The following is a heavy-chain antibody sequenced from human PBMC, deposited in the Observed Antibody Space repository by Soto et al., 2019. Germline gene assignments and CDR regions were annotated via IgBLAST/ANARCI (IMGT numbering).Heavy chain of an antibody. CDR3: ARDPGIAAAGPIYYYYGMDV. Sequence: QVQLVQSGAEVKKPGASVKVSCKASGYTFTSYGISWVRQAPGQGLEWMGRISAYNGNTNYAQKLQGRVTMTTDTSTSTAYMELRSLRSDDTAVYYCARDPGIAAAGPIYYYYGMDVWGQGTTVTVSS. J-gene: IGHJ6*02. CDR1: GYTFTSYG. V-gene: IGHV1-18*01. D-gene: IGHD6-13*01. CDR2: ISAYNGNT.